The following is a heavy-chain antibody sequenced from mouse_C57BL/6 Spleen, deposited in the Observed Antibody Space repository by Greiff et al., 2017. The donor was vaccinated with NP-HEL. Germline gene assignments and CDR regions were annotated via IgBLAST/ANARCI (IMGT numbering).Heavy chain of an antibody. CDR3: ARGNYGSSNWYFDV. CDR1: GFTFSSYG. D-gene: IGHD1-1*01. CDR2: ISSGGSYT. V-gene: IGHV5-6*01. Sequence: EVQGVESGGDLVKPGGSLKLSCAASGFTFSSYGMSWVRQTPDKRLEWVATISSGGSYTYYPDSVKGRVTISRDNAKNTLYLQMSSLKSENTAMYYCARGNYGSSNWYFDVWGTGTTVTVSS. J-gene: IGHJ1*03.